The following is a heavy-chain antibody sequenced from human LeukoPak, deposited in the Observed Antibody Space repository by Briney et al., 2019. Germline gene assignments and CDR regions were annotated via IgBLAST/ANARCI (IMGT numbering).Heavy chain of an antibody. V-gene: IGHV3-30*03. CDR1: GFTFSSYG. J-gene: IGHJ4*02. D-gene: IGHD3-3*01. CDR2: MSYVGSNK. CDR3: ARGGITIFGVVIHSDY. Sequence: GGSLRLSCAASGFTFSSYGMHWVRQAPGKGLEWVAVMSYVGSNKYYADSVKGRFTISRDNSKNTLYLQMNSLRAEDTAVYYCARGGITIFGVVIHSDYWGQGTLVTVSS.